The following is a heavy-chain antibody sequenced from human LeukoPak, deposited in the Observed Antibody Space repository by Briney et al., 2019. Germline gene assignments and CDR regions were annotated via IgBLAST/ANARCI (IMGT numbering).Heavy chain of an antibody. J-gene: IGHJ6*02. CDR3: ARGRKELGRLTMVRGLLYYYYGMDV. CDR1: GYTFTSYD. V-gene: IGHV1-8*01. CDR2: MNPNGGNT. Sequence: VASVKVSCKASGYTFTSYDINWVRQATGQGLEWMGWMNPNGGNTGYAQKFQGRVAMTRNTSISTAYMELSSLRSEDTAVYYCARGRKELGRLTMVRGLLYYYYGMDVWGQGTTVTVSS. D-gene: IGHD3-10*01.